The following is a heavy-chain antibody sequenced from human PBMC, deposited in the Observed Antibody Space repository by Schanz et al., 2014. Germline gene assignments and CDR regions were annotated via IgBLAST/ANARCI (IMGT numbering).Heavy chain of an antibody. CDR3: ATNSPFRMVRGSNAFDA. V-gene: IGHV1-24*01. Sequence: QVQLVQSGAEVKKPGASVKVSCKVSGSIFSKLLMHWVRQGPAKGLEWMGGFDPKKGEAIYAHKFQGRVTMTEDTSTGTAYMELRSLTSEDTAVYYCATNSPFRMVRGSNAFDAWGQGTMVTVSS. D-gene: IGHD3-10*01. CDR1: GSIFSKLL. CDR2: FDPKKGEA. J-gene: IGHJ3*01.